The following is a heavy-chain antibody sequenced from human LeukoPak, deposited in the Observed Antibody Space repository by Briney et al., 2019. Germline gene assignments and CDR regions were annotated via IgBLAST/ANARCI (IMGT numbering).Heavy chain of an antibody. V-gene: IGHV3-23*01. D-gene: IGHD1-26*01. Sequence: PGGSLRLSCAASGFTFSTSAMSWVRQGPGQGLEWVSTITGGDGATYYAESVKGRFTTSRDKSKSTLYLVMSGLRAEDTAVYFCAERLVVGTTVRPYFDSWGQGTLVTVSS. J-gene: IGHJ4*02. CDR1: GFTFSTSA. CDR2: ITGGDGAT. CDR3: AERLVVGTTVRPYFDS.